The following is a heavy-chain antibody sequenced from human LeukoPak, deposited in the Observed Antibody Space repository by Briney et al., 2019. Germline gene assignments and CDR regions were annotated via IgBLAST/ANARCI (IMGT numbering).Heavy chain of an antibody. CDR3: ARSSFPGSHFDY. V-gene: IGHV4-34*01. CDR2: IYYSGST. J-gene: IGHJ4*02. Sequence: SETLSLTCAVYGGSFSGYYWSWIRQPPGKGLEWIGSIYYSGSTYYNPSLKSRVTISVDTSKNQFSLKLSSVTAADTAVYYCARSSFPGSHFDYWGQGTLVTVSS. CDR1: GGSFSGYY.